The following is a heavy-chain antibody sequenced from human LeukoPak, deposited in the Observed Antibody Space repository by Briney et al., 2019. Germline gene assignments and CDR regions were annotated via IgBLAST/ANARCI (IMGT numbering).Heavy chain of an antibody. V-gene: IGHV3-21*01. J-gene: IGHJ4*02. CDR2: ISSTSVYI. D-gene: IGHD6-19*01. CDR1: GFTFNDYT. CDR3: AKSGGGYSSGWFY. Sequence: GGSLRLSCAGSGFTFNDYTLNWVRQAAGKGLEWVSSISSTSVYIYYTDSVKGRFTISRDNSKNSLYLQMNSLRAEDTAVYYCAKSGGGYSSGWFYWGQGTLVTVSS.